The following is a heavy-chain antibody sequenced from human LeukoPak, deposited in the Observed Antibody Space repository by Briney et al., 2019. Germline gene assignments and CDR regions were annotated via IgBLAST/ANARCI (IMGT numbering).Heavy chain of an antibody. CDR3: ARDDGSSWQFDY. CDR1: GXTFSSYE. Sequence: GGSLRLSCAASGXTFSSYEMNWVRQAPGKGLEWVSYITGSGSTIFYADSVKGRFTISRDNAKNSLYLQMNSLRAEDTAVYYCARDDGSSWQFDYWGQGTLVTVSS. J-gene: IGHJ4*02. V-gene: IGHV3-48*03. CDR2: ITGSGSTI. D-gene: IGHD6-13*01.